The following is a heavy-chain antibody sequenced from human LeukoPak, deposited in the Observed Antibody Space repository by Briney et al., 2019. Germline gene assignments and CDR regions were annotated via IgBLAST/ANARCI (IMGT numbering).Heavy chain of an antibody. J-gene: IGHJ3*02. V-gene: IGHV4-34*01. D-gene: IGHD1/OR15-1a*01. Sequence: SETLSLTCAVSGGSFSDYYWSWIRQPPGKGLEWIGEINHGGDTNYNSSLESRVSLSVDTSRNQFSLMLSSVTAADTGIYYCASNKYPVQAFDIWGQGTMVTVSS. CDR3: ASNKYPVQAFDI. CDR2: INHGGDT. CDR1: GGSFSDYY.